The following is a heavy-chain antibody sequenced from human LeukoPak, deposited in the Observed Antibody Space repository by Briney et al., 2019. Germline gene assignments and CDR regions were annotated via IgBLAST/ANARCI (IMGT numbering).Heavy chain of an antibody. CDR3: ARALKVRGSNTSPGY. V-gene: IGHV3-23*01. CDR1: GFTFSSYA. J-gene: IGHJ4*02. CDR2: ISGSGGST. Sequence: GGSLRLSCAASGFTFSSYAMSWVRQPPGRGLEWVSAISGSGGSTYYADSVKGRFTSPRAHSKTTLYLQMNSRRAEDTAVYYCARALKVRGSNTSPGYWGQGTLVTVSS. D-gene: IGHD3-10*01.